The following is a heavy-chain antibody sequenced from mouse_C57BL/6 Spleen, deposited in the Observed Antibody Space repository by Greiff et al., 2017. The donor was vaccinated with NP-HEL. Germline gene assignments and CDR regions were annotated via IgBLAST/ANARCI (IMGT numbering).Heavy chain of an antibody. D-gene: IGHD2-1*01. J-gene: IGHJ2*01. CDR3: ARMNGNLREGFDY. V-gene: IGHV1-7*01. Sequence: QVQLQQSGAELAKPGASVKLSCKASGYTFTSSWMHWVKQRPGQGLEWIGYINPSSGYTKYNQKFKDKATLTADKSSSTAYMQLSSLTYEDSAVYYCARMNGNLREGFDYWGQGTTLTVSS. CDR2: INPSSGYT. CDR1: GYTFTSSW.